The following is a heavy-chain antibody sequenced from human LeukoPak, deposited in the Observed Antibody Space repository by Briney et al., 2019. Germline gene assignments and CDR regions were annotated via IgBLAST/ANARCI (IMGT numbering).Heavy chain of an antibody. J-gene: IGHJ4*02. CDR2: IYYSGST. D-gene: IGHD3-22*01. CDR1: GGSISSSSYY. Sequence: SETLSLTCTVSGGSISSSSYYWGWIRQPPGKGLEWIGSIYYSGSTYYNPSLKSRVTISVDTSKNQFSLKLSSVTAADTAVYYCARLFYCDSSGYYYPPTYWGQGTLVTVSS. V-gene: IGHV4-39*01. CDR3: ARLFYCDSSGYYYPPTY.